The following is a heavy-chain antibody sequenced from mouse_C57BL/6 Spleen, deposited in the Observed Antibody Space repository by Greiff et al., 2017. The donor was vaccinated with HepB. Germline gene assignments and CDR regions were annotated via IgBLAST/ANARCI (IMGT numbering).Heavy chain of an antibody. J-gene: IGHJ2*01. CDR1: GYAFSSSW. D-gene: IGHD2-4*01. CDR3: ARFDYALDY. CDR2: IYPGDGDT. Sequence: VKLMESGPELVKPGASVKISCKASGYAFSSSWMNWVKQRPGKGLEWIGRIYPGDGDTNYNGKFKGKATLTADKSSSTAYMQLSSLTSEDSAVYFCARFDYALDYWGQGTTLTVSS. V-gene: IGHV1-82*01.